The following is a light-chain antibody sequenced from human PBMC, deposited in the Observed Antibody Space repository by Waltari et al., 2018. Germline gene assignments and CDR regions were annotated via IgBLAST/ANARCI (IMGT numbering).Light chain of an antibody. CDR1: SNDVGAYTS. CDR3: SSQSSNDVVL. Sequence: QSALTQPASVSGSPGQSVTIFCAGTSNDVGAYTSVSWYQEHPGQAPRVIIYDVSDRPSGVSDRFSGSKSGNTASLTISGLQAEDEADYYCSSQSSNDVVLFGGGTKLTVL. V-gene: IGLV2-14*01. CDR2: DVS. J-gene: IGLJ2*01.